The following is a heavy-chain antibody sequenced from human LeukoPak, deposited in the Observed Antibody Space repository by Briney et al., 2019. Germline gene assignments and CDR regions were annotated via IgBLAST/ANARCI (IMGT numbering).Heavy chain of an antibody. CDR3: ARHGRYYDSSGYFDY. D-gene: IGHD3-22*01. J-gene: IGHJ4*02. V-gene: IGHV4-61*02. Sequence: SQTLSLTCTVSGGSISSGSYYWSWIRQPAGKGLEWIGRIYTSGSTNYNPSLKSRVTISVDTSKNQFSLKLSSVTAADTAVYYCARHGRYYDSSGYFDYWGQGTLVTVSS. CDR1: GGSISSGSYY. CDR2: IYTSGST.